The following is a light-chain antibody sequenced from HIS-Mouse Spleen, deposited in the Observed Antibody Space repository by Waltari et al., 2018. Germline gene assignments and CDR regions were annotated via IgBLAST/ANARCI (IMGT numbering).Light chain of an antibody. J-gene: IGLJ2*01. Sequence: QSALTQPASVSGSPGQSITISCTGTSSDVGSYNLVSWYQQHPGKAPKLRIYEGSKRASGVPNSFAGSKSGNTASLTISGLQAEDEADYYCCSYAGSSTLVFGGGTKLTVL. V-gene: IGLV2-23*01. CDR2: EGS. CDR1: SSDVGSYNL. CDR3: CSYAGSSTLV.